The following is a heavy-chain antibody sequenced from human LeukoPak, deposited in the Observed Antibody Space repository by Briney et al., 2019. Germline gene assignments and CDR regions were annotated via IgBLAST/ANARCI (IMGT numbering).Heavy chain of an antibody. CDR3: ARVGVVVAATGNLWFDP. D-gene: IGHD2-15*01. V-gene: IGHV3-48*03. CDR1: GFTFSSYE. J-gene: IGHJ5*02. CDR2: ISSSGTTI. Sequence: GGSLKLSCAASGFTFSSYEMNWVRQAPGRVREWVSYISSSGTTIYYADSVKGRFTISRDNAKNSLYLQMNSLRAEDTAVYYCARVGVVVAATGNLWFDPWGQGTLVTVSS.